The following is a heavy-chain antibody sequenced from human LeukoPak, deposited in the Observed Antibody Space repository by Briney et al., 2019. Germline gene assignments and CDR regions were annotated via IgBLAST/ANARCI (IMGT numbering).Heavy chain of an antibody. Sequence: GGSLRLSCAASGVTFDDYAMHWVRQAPGKGLEWVSGISWNSGSIGYADSVKGRFTISRDNAKNSLYLQMNSLRAEDMALYYCAKAGSGRYYFDYWGQGTLVTVSS. J-gene: IGHJ4*02. CDR2: ISWNSGSI. CDR3: AKAGSGRYYFDY. CDR1: GVTFDDYA. D-gene: IGHD6-19*01. V-gene: IGHV3-9*03.